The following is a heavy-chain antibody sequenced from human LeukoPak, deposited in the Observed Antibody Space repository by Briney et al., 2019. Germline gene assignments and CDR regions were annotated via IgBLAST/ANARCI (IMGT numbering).Heavy chain of an antibody. CDR1: GFTFSSYG. D-gene: IGHD1-26*01. CDR3: AKGRVGATTNFFDY. CDR2: ISGSGGST. J-gene: IGHJ4*02. V-gene: IGHV3-23*01. Sequence: GGSLRLSCAASGFTFSSYGMSWVRQAPGKGLEWVSAISGSGGSTYYADSVKGRFTISRDNSKNTLYLQMNSLRAEDTAVYYCAKGRVGATTNFFDYWGQGTLVTVSS.